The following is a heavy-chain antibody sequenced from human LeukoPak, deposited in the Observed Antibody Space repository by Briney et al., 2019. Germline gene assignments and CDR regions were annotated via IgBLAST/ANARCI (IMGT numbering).Heavy chain of an antibody. D-gene: IGHD6-19*01. V-gene: IGHV4-39*01. CDR1: GGSISSSSYY. CDR2: IYYSGST. J-gene: IGHJ3*02. CDR3: ARPHPAVDDTGGAFDI. Sequence: KPSETLSLTCTVSGGSISSSSYYWGWIRQPPGKGLEWIGSIYYSGSTYYNPSLKSRVTISVDTSKNQFSLKLSSVTAADTAVYYCARPHPAVDDTGGAFDIWGQGTMVTVSS.